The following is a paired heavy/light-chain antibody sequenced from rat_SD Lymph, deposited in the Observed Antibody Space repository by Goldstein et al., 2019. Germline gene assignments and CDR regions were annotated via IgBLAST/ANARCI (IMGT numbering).Light chain of an antibody. J-gene: IGKJ1*01. Sequence: EIVLTQSPTTTAASPGEKVTITCLASSSVSNMYWYQQKSGASPKLLIYSTSSLASGVPDRFSGSGSGTSYSLTINTMEAEDAATYYCQQWSSNPPTFGGGTKLELK. V-gene: IGKV4S4*01. CDR1: SSVSN. CDR3: QQWSSNPPT. CDR2: STS.
Heavy chain of an antibody. V-gene: IGHV8-22*01. CDR3: ARRWELGYFDY. CDR1: GFSLSTSGMV. D-gene: IGHD5-1*01. J-gene: IGHJ2*01. CDR2: IDWDGDK. Sequence: QVTLKESGPGMLQPSKTLSLTCSFSGFSLSTSGMVVSWIRQPSGKSLEWLAAIDWDGDKYYNPSLKSRLTVSKDTSNTQVFLKITSVDTADTATYYCARRWELGYFDYWGQGVMVTVSS.